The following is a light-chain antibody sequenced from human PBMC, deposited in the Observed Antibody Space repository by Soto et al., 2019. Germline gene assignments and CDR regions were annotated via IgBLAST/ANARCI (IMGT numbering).Light chain of an antibody. V-gene: IGKV3-15*01. CDR2: GAF. J-gene: IGKJ4*01. CDR1: QGVSNN. CDR3: QQYSKWPLT. Sequence: EIVMTQSPATLSVSPGERATLSCRASQGVSNNLAWYQQKPGQAPRLLIYGAFTRATGIPARFSGSGSGTEFTLTISSLQTEDFAVYYCQQYSKWPLTFGGGTKVEIK.